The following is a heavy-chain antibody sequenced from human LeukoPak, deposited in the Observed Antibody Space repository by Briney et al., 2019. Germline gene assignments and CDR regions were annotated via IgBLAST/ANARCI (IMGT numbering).Heavy chain of an antibody. CDR2: INLEGYDK. V-gene: IGHV3-7*01. CDR3: VRSGSYFYK. D-gene: IGHD1-26*01. J-gene: IGHJ4*02. CDR1: RFIFSSHW. Sequence: GGSLRLSCAASRFIFSSHWMSWVRQSPAKGLEWVANINLEGYDKNYVDCVRGRFTISRDNAKNSLYLQMNVQTAECTALYYCVRSGSYFYKWGQGTLVTVSS.